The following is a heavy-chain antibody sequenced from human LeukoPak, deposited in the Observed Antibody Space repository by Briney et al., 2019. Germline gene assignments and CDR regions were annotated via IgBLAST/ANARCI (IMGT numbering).Heavy chain of an antibody. Sequence: SETLSPTCTVSGGSISSYYWSWIRQPPGKGLEWIGYIYYSGSTNYNPSLKSRVTISVDTSKNQFSLKLSSVTTADTAVYYCARDDYGDLKFDYWGQGTLVTVSS. CDR2: IYYSGST. CDR3: ARDDYGDLKFDY. J-gene: IGHJ4*02. CDR1: GGSISSYY. V-gene: IGHV4-59*01. D-gene: IGHD4-17*01.